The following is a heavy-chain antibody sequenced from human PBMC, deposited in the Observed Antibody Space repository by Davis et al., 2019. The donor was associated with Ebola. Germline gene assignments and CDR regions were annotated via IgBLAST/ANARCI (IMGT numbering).Heavy chain of an antibody. Sequence: GESLKISCTDSVITFSSYAMTWVRQAPGKGLEWVSAISGSGGSTYYADSVKGRFTISRDNSKNTLFLEISSLRLEDTAVYYCARDQTRGTPIGASYYHYSLDVWGKGTTVTVSS. V-gene: IGHV3-23*01. D-gene: IGHD2-8*01. J-gene: IGHJ6*04. CDR3: ARDQTRGTPIGASYYHYSLDV. CDR2: ISGSGGST. CDR1: VITFSSYA.